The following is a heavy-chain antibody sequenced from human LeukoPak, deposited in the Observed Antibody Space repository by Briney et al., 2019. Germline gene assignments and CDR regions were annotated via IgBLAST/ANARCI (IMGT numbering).Heavy chain of an antibody. J-gene: IGHJ6*03. CDR2: ISSSSFKI. CDR1: EFTFVRYA. D-gene: IGHD6-13*01. CDR3: VRDPSYGSSWYYYMDV. Sequence: GGSLRLSCAASEFTFVRYAMKWVRQAPGKGLELVSYISSSSFKIGYADSVKGRFTISRDNSKNSLYLQMDSLRVEDTAVYYCVRDPSYGSSWYYYMDVWGKGTTVTVSS. V-gene: IGHV3-48*04.